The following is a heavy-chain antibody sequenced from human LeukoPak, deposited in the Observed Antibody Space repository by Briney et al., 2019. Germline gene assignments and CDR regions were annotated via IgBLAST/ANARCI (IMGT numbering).Heavy chain of an antibody. J-gene: IGHJ4*02. CDR2: IDTIGATT. V-gene: IGHV3-23*01. CDR1: GFTFSSYA. Sequence: GGSLRLSCAASGFTFSSYAMSWVRQAPGKGLKGVSTIDTIGATTSYADSVKGRFTVSRDNSKNTLYLQMNSLRAEDTAVYYCAREDKENTCDYWGQGTLVTVSS. CDR3: AREDKENTCDY.